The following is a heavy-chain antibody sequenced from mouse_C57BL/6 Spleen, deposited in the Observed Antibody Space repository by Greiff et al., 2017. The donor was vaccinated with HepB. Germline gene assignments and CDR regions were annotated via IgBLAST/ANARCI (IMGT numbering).Heavy chain of an antibody. Sequence: QVQLQQSGAELVRPGTSVKVSCKASGYAFTNYLIAWVKQRTGQGLEWIGVINPGSGGTNYNEKFKGKATLTADKSSSTAYMQLSSLTAEDSAVYFCARRDYYGPGDYWGQGTTLTVSS. V-gene: IGHV1-54*01. D-gene: IGHD1-1*01. CDR1: GYAFTNYL. J-gene: IGHJ2*01. CDR3: ARRDYYGPGDY. CDR2: INPGSGGT.